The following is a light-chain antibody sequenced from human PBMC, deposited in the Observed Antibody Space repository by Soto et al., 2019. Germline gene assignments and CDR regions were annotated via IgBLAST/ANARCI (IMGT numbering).Light chain of an antibody. CDR3: GSYTWV. J-gene: IGLJ1*01. CDR1: SSDVGGYNF. CDR2: DVS. Sequence: QSALTQPRSVSGSPGQSVTISCTGTSSDVGGYNFVSWYQQHPGKAPKLMIYDVSKRPSGVPDRFSGSKSGNTASLTISGLQAEDEADYYAGSYTWVFGTGTKLTVL. V-gene: IGLV2-11*01.